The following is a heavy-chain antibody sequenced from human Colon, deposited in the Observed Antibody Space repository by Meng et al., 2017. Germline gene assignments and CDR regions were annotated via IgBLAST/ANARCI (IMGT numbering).Heavy chain of an antibody. D-gene: IGHD5-24*01. CDR1: GFTFSRYS. V-gene: IGHV3-21*01. CDR2: ITTNSSST. J-gene: IGHJ4*02. Sequence: GESLKISCAASGFTFSRYSMNWVRQAPGKGLEWVSSITTNSSSTYYADSVKGRFTVSRDDAKNSLYLQMNSLRAEDTAVYYCARELQLGYWGQGTLVTVSS. CDR3: ARELQLGY.